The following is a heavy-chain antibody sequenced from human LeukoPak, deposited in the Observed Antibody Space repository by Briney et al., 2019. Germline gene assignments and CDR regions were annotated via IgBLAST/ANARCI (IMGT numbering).Heavy chain of an antibody. CDR1: GFTFSDYY. CDR2: ISSSGSTI. J-gene: IGHJ4*02. Sequence: PAETLRLSCAASGFTFSDYYMSWIRQAPGKGLEWVSYISSSGSTIYYADPVKGRFTISRDNAKNSLYLQMNSLRAEDAAVYYCARDRGGGYDFWSGPTQGYFDSWGQGTLVTVSS. D-gene: IGHD3-3*01. V-gene: IGHV3-11*01. CDR3: ARDRGGGYDFWSGPTQGYFDS.